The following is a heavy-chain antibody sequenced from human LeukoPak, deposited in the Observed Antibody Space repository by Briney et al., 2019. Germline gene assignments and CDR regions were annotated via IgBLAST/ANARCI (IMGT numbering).Heavy chain of an antibody. Sequence: SETLSLTCTVSGGSISSYYWSWIRQPPGKGLEWIGYIYYSGSTNYNPSLKSRVTISVDTSKNQFSLKLSSVTAADTAVYYCARRGPNYYDSSGLDYWGQGTLVTVSS. J-gene: IGHJ4*02. V-gene: IGHV4-59*08. CDR1: GGSISSYY. CDR3: ARRGPNYYDSSGLDY. D-gene: IGHD3-22*01. CDR2: IYYSGST.